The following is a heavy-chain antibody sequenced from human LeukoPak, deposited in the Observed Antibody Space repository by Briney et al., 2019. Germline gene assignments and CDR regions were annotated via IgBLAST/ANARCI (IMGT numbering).Heavy chain of an antibody. CDR1: GFTFSSYS. D-gene: IGHD3-22*01. J-gene: IGHJ4*02. Sequence: GGSLRLSCAASGFTFSSYSLNWVRQAPGKGLEWVSSISSSSSYIYYADSVKGRFTISRDNSKNTLYLQMNSLRAEDTAVYYCAKAGNYDSSGYYYVPLKNWGQGTLVTVSS. V-gene: IGHV3-21*04. CDR2: ISSSSSYI. CDR3: AKAGNYDSSGYYYVPLKN.